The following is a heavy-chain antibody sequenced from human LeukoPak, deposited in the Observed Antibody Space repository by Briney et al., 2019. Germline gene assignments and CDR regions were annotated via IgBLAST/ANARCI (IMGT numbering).Heavy chain of an antibody. CDR1: GGSISSYY. D-gene: IGHD1-26*01. CDR2: IYYSGSI. J-gene: IGHJ4*02. CDR3: ARHSGSYYFDY. Sequence: SETLSLTCTVSGGSISSYYWSWIRQPPGKGLEWIGYIYYSGSINYNPSLKSRVTISVDTSKNQFSLKLSSVTAADTAVYYCARHSGSYYFDYWGQGTLVTVSS. V-gene: IGHV4-59*08.